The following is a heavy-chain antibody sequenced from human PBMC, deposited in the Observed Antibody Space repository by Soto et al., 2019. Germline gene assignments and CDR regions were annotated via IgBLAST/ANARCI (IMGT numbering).Heavy chain of an antibody. V-gene: IGHV4-31*03. D-gene: IGHD3-22*01. J-gene: IGHJ4*02. Sequence: SETLSLTCTVSGGSISSGGYYWSWIRQHPGKGLEWIGYIYYSGSTYYNPSLKSRVTISVDTSKNQFSLKLSSVTAADTAVYYCAREWSYADSSGYYPDYWGQGTLVTVSS. CDR1: GGSISSGGYY. CDR2: IYYSGST. CDR3: AREWSYADSSGYYPDY.